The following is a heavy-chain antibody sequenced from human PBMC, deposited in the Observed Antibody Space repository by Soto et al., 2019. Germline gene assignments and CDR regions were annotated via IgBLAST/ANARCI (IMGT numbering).Heavy chain of an antibody. D-gene: IGHD2-2*01. CDR1: GFTFSSYS. V-gene: IGHV3-48*01. Sequence: PGGSLRLCCAASGFTFSSYSMNWVRQAPGKGLEWVSYISSSSSTIYYADSVKGRFTISRDNAKNSLYLQMNSLRAEDTAVYYCARGSPYCSSTSCYAVDYYYYMDVWGKGTTVTVSS. J-gene: IGHJ6*03. CDR2: ISSSSSTI. CDR3: ARGSPYCSSTSCYAVDYYYYMDV.